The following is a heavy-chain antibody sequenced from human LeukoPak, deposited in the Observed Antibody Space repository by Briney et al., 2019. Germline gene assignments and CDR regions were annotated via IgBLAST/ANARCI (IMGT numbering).Heavy chain of an antibody. J-gene: IGHJ4*02. V-gene: IGHV3-11*01. CDR3: ARTGDRGGFDY. CDR2: IRGSGTNI. CDR1: GFTFSDDY. Sequence: RGSLRLSCAASGFTFSDDYMSWIRQAPGKGLEWISYIRGSGTNIYYAASVRGRFTISRDNAKNSLYLQMNGLRAEDTAVYYCARTGDRGGFDYWGQGTLVTVSS. D-gene: IGHD7-27*01.